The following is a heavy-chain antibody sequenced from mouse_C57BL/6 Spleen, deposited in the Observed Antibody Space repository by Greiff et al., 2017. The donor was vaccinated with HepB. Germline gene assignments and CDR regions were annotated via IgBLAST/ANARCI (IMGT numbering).Heavy chain of an antibody. CDR1: GYTFTGYW. J-gene: IGHJ4*01. Sequence: QVQLKQSGAELMKPGASVKLSCKATGYTFTGYWIEWVKQRPGHGLEWIGEILPGSGSTNYNEKFKGKATFTADTSSNTAYMQLSSLTTEDSAIYYCASLFTTVVALYYYAMDYWGQGTSVTVSS. CDR3: ASLFTTVVALYYYAMDY. V-gene: IGHV1-9*01. CDR2: ILPGSGST. D-gene: IGHD1-1*01.